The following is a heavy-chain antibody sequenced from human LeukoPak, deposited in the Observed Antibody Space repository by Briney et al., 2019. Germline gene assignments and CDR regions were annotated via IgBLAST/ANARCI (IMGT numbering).Heavy chain of an antibody. V-gene: IGHV4-39*07. CDR3: ARNGYRSGWSPFDY. CDR1: GGSISSSSYY. J-gene: IGHJ4*02. CDR2: IYYTGST. D-gene: IGHD6-19*01. Sequence: PSETLSLTYTVSGGSISSSSYYWAWFRQPPGKGLEGIGTIYYTGSTNYNPSLKSRLTISVDKPKNQFYLKLSSVTGAETAVYYCARNGYRSGWSPFDYWGQGTLVTVSS.